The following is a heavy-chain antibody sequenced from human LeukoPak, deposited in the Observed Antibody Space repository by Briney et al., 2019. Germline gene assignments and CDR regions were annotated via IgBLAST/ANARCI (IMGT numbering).Heavy chain of an antibody. V-gene: IGHV1-2*02. J-gene: IGHJ6*02. D-gene: IGHD2-2*01. CDR2: INPNSGGT. CDR1: GYTFTGYY. Sequence: ASVKVSCKASGYTFTGYYMHWVRQAPGQGLEWMGWINPNSGGTNYAQKFQGRVTMTRDTSISTAYMELSRLRSDDTAVYYCARSLARYCSSTSCPPPSYSYYGMDVWGQGTTVTVSS. CDR3: ARSLARYCSSTSCPPPSYSYYGMDV.